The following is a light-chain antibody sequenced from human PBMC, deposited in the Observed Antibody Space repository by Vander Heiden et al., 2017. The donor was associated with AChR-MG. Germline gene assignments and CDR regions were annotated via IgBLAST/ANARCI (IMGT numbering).Light chain of an antibody. CDR3: QHYSNWPPWT. J-gene: IGKJ1*01. CDR1: QSVSSS. Sequence: EIVMTQSPATLSVSPGERATLSCRASQSVSSSLAWYQQRPGQAPRLLIYAASTRATDIPARFSGSGPGAEFTLTISSLQSEDFAIYYCQHYSNWPPWTFGQGTKVEIK. V-gene: IGKV3-15*01. CDR2: AAS.